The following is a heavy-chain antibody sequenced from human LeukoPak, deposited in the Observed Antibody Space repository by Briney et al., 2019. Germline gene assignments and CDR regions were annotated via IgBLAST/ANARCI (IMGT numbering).Heavy chain of an antibody. Sequence: GGSLRLSCAASGLSFINYAMSWVRQAPEKGLELVSGISGSGGSTYYADSVKGRFTISRDNAKNSLYLQMNSLRAEDTAVYYCARAVAGTYYYYYMDIWGKGTTVTVSS. D-gene: IGHD6-19*01. CDR3: ARAVAGTYYYYYMDI. CDR2: ISGSGGST. CDR1: GLSFINYA. V-gene: IGHV3-23*01. J-gene: IGHJ6*03.